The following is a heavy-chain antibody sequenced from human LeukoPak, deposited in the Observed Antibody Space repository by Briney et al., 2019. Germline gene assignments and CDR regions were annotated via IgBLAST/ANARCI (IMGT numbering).Heavy chain of an antibody. D-gene: IGHD1-26*01. V-gene: IGHV3-30*01. CDR1: GFTFSSYA. Sequence: GRSLRLSCAASGFTFSSYAMHWVRQAPGKGLEWVAVISYDGSNKYYADSVKGRFTISRDNSKNTLYLQMNSLRAEDTAVYYCARDRSSGSYYEYYYYYMDVWGKGTTVTVSS. CDR3: ARDRSSGSYYEYYYYYMDV. J-gene: IGHJ6*03. CDR2: ISYDGSNK.